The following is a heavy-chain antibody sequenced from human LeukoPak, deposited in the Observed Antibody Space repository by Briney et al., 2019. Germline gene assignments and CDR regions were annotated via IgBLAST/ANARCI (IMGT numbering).Heavy chain of an antibody. CDR1: GYTFTGYY. J-gene: IGHJ4*02. D-gene: IGHD3-16*02. CDR2: INPNSGGT. V-gene: IGHV1-2*06. CDR3: ARGHDYVWGSYLFDY. Sequence: GASVKVSCKASGYTFTGYYMHWVRQAPGQGLEWMGRINPNSGGTNYAQKFQGRVTMTRDTSISTAYMELSRLRSDDTAVYYCARGHDYVWGSYLFDYWGQGTLVAVSS.